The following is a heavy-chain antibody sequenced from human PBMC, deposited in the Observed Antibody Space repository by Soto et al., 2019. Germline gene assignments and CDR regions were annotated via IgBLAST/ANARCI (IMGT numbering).Heavy chain of an antibody. CDR2: ISGSGGST. CDR1: GFTFSSYA. D-gene: IGHD3-9*01. Sequence: PGGSLRLSCAASGFTFSSYAMSWVRQAPGKGLEWVSAISGSGGSTYYADPVKGRFTISRDNSKNTLYLQMNSLRAEDTAVYYCAKGTDDFLTVYPYWGKGTLVTVSS. CDR3: AKGTDDFLTVYPY. J-gene: IGHJ4*02. V-gene: IGHV3-23*01.